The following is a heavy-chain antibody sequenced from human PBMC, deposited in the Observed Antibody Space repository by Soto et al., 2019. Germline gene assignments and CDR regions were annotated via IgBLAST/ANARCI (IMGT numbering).Heavy chain of an antibody. D-gene: IGHD3-10*01. CDR1: GGTFSSYT. Sequence: QVQLVQSGAEVKKPGSSVKVSCKASGGTFSSYTITWVRQAPGQGLEWMGGIIPIFGTANYAQKFQGRVTITADESTSTAYMELSSLRSEDTAVYYCARAVGSGSYRYYAMDVWGQGTTVTVSS. CDR3: ARAVGSGSYRYYAMDV. CDR2: IIPIFGTA. J-gene: IGHJ6*02. V-gene: IGHV1-69*12.